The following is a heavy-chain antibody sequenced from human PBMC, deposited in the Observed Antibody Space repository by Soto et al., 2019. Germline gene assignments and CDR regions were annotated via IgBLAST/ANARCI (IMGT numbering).Heavy chain of an antibody. D-gene: IGHD6-19*01. V-gene: IGHV4-30-2*01. Sequence: SETLSLTCAVSGGSIDSTDYSLTWIRQPPGKGLEWIGHVSHRGTAYSIPSLKGRLTLSMDSSQTQFSLKLTSVTAADSAVYYCARIHWSQSSLDYWGRGILVTVSS. CDR2: VSHRGTA. CDR3: ARIHWSQSSLDY. J-gene: IGHJ4*02. CDR1: GGSIDSTDYS.